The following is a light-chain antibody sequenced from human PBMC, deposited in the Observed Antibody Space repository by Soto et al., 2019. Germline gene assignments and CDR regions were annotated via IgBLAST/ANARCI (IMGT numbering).Light chain of an antibody. Sequence: QAVVTQEPSFSVSPGGTVTLTCALNSGSVSTSDYPTWYQQTPGQAPRTLVYSTGTRSSGVPDRFSGSILGNKAALTITGAQADDESDYYCGLSLGSGFVFGGGTKLTVL. CDR3: GLSLGSGFV. J-gene: IGLJ2*01. CDR1: SGSVSTSDY. CDR2: STG. V-gene: IGLV8-61*01.